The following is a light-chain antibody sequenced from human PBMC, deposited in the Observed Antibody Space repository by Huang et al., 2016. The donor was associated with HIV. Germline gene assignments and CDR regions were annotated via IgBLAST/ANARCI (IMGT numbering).Light chain of an antibody. V-gene: IGKV3-20*01. CDR2: GAS. J-gene: IGKJ2*02. CDR1: QGVSTY. Sequence: EVILTQSPGTLSLSPGERATLSCRASQGVSTYLAWYQQKPGQAPRRLIYGASNRATGIPDRVSGSGSGTDFTLTISRLEPEDFAVYFCQQYDAFPCAFGQGTKLEI. CDR3: QQYDAFPCA.